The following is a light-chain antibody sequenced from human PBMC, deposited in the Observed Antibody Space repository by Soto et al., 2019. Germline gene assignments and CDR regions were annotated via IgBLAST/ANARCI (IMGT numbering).Light chain of an antibody. Sequence: EIVLTQSPATLSVSPGERATLSCRASQSVSSNLAWYQQKPGQAPRLLIYGASNRATGIPDRFSGSGSGTDFTLTTSRLEPEDFAVYYCQQDGSSGTFGQGTKVE. CDR2: GAS. J-gene: IGKJ1*01. CDR1: QSVSSN. V-gene: IGKV3-20*01. CDR3: QQDGSSGT.